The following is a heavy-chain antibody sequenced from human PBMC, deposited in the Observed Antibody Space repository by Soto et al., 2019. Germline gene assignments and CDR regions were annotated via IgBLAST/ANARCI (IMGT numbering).Heavy chain of an antibody. CDR1: GFTFTSSA. Sequence: ASVKVSCKASGFTFTSSAVQWVRQARGQRLEWIGWIVVGSGNTNYAQKFQERVTITRDMSTSTAYMELSSLRSEDTAVYYCAAVRPYCSGGSYALCGMDVWGQGTTVTVSS. V-gene: IGHV1-58*01. CDR2: IVVGSGNT. J-gene: IGHJ6*02. CDR3: AAVRPYCSGGSYALCGMDV. D-gene: IGHD2-15*01.